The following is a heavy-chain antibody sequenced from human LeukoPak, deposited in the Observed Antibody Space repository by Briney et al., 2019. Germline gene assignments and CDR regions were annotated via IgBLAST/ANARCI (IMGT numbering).Heavy chain of an antibody. CDR1: GGSISSYY. CDR2: IYSSGST. V-gene: IGHV4-4*07. Sequence: PSETLSLTCTVSGGSISSYYWNWIRQPAGKGLEWIGRIYSSGSTNYNSSLKSRVIMSVDTSKNELSLKLSSVTAADTAVYYCARSKGGYEFLLDYWGQGTLVTVSS. CDR3: ARSKGGYEFLLDY. D-gene: IGHD5-12*01. J-gene: IGHJ4*02.